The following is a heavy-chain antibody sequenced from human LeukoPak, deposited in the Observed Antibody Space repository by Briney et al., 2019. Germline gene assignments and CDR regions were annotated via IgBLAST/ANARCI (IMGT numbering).Heavy chain of an antibody. J-gene: IGHJ4*02. CDR3: ARDPIRDSRGRTDY. CDR1: GGTFSSYA. D-gene: IGHD3-22*01. CDR2: IIPILGIA. Sequence: ASVKVSCKASGGTFSSYAISWVRQAPGQGLEWMGRIIPILGIANYAQKFQGRVTITADKSTSTAYMELSSLRSEDTAVYYCARDPIRDSRGRTDYWGQGTLVTVSS. V-gene: IGHV1-69*04.